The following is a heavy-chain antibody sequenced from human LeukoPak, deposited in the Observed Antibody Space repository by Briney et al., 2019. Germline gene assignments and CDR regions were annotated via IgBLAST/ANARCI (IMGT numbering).Heavy chain of an antibody. CDR1: GGTFSSYA. V-gene: IGHV1-69*05. CDR2: IIPIFGTA. D-gene: IGHD5-24*01. CDR3: ARISEMATGFDY. J-gene: IGHJ4*02. Sequence: SVKVSCKASGGTFSSYAISWVRQAPGQGLEWMGGIIPIFGTANYAQKFQGRVTITTDESTSTAYMELSSLRSEDTAVYYCARISEMATGFDYWGQGTLVTVSS.